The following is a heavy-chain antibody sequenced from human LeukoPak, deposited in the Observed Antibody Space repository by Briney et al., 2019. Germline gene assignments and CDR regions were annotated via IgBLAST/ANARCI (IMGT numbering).Heavy chain of an antibody. J-gene: IGHJ4*02. D-gene: IGHD6-19*01. CDR1: GFSFSSYA. CDR3: ARSIAVAGRIQLFDY. CDR2: ISSNGGST. V-gene: IGHV3-64*01. Sequence: PGGSLRVSCAASGFSFSSYAMHWVRQAPGKRLEYVSVISSNGGSTYYANSVKGRFTISRDNSKNTLYLQMGSLRAEDMAVYYCARSIAVAGRIQLFDYWGQGTLVTVSS.